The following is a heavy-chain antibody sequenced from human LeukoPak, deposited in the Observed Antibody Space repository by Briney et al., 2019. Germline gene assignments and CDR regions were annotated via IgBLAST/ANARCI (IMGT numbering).Heavy chain of an antibody. V-gene: IGHV3-13*01. CDR1: GFTFSSYD. CDR3: VRGQYSSGWYSAVFDY. CDR2: IGTAGDT. Sequence: GGSLRLSCAASGFTFSSYDMRWVRQTTGKGLEWVSVIGTAGDTYYPDSVKGRFTISRENAKHSLHLQMNSLRAGDTAVYYCVRGQYSSGWYSAVFDYWGQGTLVTVSS. D-gene: IGHD6-19*01. J-gene: IGHJ4*02.